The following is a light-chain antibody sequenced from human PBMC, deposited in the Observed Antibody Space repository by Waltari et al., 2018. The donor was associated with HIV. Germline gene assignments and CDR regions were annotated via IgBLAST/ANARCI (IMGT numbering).Light chain of an antibody. CDR1: QSIFFSSKNKNY. Sequence: DIVLTQSPDSLAVSLGERATIYRKSSQSIFFSSKNKNYLAWYQQKPGQPPKLLISWASTRESGVPDRFSGSGSGTDFSLTIRSLQAEDVATYYCHQYYSSPLTFGGGTKLEI. V-gene: IGKV4-1*01. CDR3: HQYYSSPLT. J-gene: IGKJ4*01. CDR2: WAS.